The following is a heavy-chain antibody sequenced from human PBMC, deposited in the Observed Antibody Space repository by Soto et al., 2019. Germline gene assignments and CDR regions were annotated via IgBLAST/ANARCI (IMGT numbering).Heavy chain of an antibody. V-gene: IGHV1-8*01. D-gene: IGHD1-1*01. CDR3: ARERTGTTSMDV. Sequence: QVQLVQSGAEVKKPGASVKVSCKASGYTFTSYDINWVRQATGQGLEWMGWMNPNSGNTGYAQKFQGRVTMTRNTSISTAYMEPSSLRSEDTAVYYGARERTGTTSMDVWGQGTTVTVSS. CDR2: MNPNSGNT. CDR1: GYTFTSYD. J-gene: IGHJ6*02.